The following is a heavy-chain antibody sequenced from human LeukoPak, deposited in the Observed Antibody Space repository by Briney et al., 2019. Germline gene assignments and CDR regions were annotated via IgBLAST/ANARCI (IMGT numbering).Heavy chain of an antibody. J-gene: IGHJ6*02. CDR2: ISGSGGST. V-gene: IGHV3-23*01. D-gene: IGHD3-16*01. CDR1: GFTFSSYA. CDR3: ARNQQLGGHSYYYYGMDV. Sequence: GGSLRLSCAASGFTFSSYAMSRVRQAPGKGLEWVSAISGSGGSTYYADSVKGRFTNSRDNSKNTLYLQMNSLRAEDTAVYYCARNQQLGGHSYYYYGMDVWGQGTTVTVSS.